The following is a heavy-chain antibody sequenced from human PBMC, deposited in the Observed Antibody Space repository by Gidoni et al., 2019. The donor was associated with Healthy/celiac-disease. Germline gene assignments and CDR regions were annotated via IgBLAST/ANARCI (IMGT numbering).Heavy chain of an antibody. CDR1: GFTFSSYA. Sequence: EVQLLESGGGLVQPGGSLRRSCAASGFTFSSYALSWVRQAPGKGLEWVSAISGSGGSTYYADSVKGRFTISRDNSKNTLYLQMNSLRAEDTAVYYCAKDGGLQYLSYYYYGMDVWGQGTTVTVSS. V-gene: IGHV3-23*01. J-gene: IGHJ6*02. D-gene: IGHD4-4*01. CDR2: ISGSGGST. CDR3: AKDGGLQYLSYYYYGMDV.